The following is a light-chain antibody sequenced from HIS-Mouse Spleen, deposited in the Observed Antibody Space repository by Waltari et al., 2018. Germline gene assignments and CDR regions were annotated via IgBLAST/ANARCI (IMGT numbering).Light chain of an antibody. CDR2: DVS. V-gene: IGLV2-11*01. J-gene: IGLJ3*02. Sequence: QSALTQPRSVSGSPGQSVTISCTGTSSDVGGYNYVPWYQQHPGKAPKLMIYDVSKRPSGVPYRFSGSKSGNTASLTISGLQAEDEADYYCCSYAGSYTWVFGGGTKLTVL. CDR1: SSDVGGYNY. CDR3: CSYAGSYTWV.